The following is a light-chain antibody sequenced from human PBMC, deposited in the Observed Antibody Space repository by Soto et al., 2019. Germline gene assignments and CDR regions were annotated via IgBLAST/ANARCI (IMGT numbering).Light chain of an antibody. CDR2: AAS. Sequence: DNKMTHSPSSLSSSVGDRVTITCRASQSISNYLNWYQQKPGQAPKPLIYAASSLQSGVPARFSAIGSGKDFTLIISSLQPDDSATYYWQQSYRTPTFAQGTRLEIK. CDR1: QSISNY. CDR3: QQSYRTPT. V-gene: IGKV1-39*01. J-gene: IGKJ5*01.